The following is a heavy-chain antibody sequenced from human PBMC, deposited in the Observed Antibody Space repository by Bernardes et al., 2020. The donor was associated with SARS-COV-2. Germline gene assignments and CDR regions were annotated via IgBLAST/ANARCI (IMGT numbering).Heavy chain of an antibody. J-gene: IGHJ4*02. CDR2: INHSGST. Sequence: SEPLSLTCAVYGGSFSGYYWSWIRQPPGKGLEWIGEINHSGSTNYNPSLKSRVTISVDTSKNQFSLKLSSVTAADTAVYYCARGPRRNFAAAGTRRYFDYWGQGTLVTVSS. CDR1: GGSFSGYY. V-gene: IGHV4-34*01. CDR3: ARGPRRNFAAAGTRRYFDY. D-gene: IGHD6-13*01.